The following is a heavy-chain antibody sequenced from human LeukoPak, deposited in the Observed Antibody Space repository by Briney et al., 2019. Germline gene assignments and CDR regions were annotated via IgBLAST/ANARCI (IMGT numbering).Heavy chain of an antibody. D-gene: IGHD2-15*01. V-gene: IGHV4-59*01. CDR1: GGSISRDY. Sequence: SETLSLTCTVSGGSISRDYWSWIRQPPGKGLEWIGYIYYTGSTNYNPSLKSRVTISVDTSKNQFSLKLSSVTAADTAVYYCARGHIVVGYYYYMDVWGKGTTVTVSS. J-gene: IGHJ6*03. CDR2: IYYTGST. CDR3: ARGHIVVGYYYYMDV.